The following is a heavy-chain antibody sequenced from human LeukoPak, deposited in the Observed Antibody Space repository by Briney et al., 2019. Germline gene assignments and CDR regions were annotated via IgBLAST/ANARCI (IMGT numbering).Heavy chain of an antibody. J-gene: IGHJ5*02. D-gene: IGHD1-26*01. V-gene: IGHV3-30*04. CDR3: ARQSFRDSGSQGPNWFDP. Sequence: GGSLRLSCAASGFTFSSYAMHWVRQAPGKGLEWVAVISYDGSNKYYADSAKGRFTISRDNSKNTLYLQMNSLRAEDTAVYYCARQSFRDSGSQGPNWFDPWGQGTLVTVSS. CDR2: ISYDGSNK. CDR1: GFTFSSYA.